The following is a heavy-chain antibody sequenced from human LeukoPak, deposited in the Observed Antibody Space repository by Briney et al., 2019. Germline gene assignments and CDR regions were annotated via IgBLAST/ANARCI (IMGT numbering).Heavy chain of an antibody. V-gene: IGHV3-11*04. CDR1: GFTFSDYY. CDR3: ARTTPGSVDV. D-gene: IGHD3-10*01. CDR2: ISSSGSGI. J-gene: IGHJ6*04. Sequence: KSWGSLRLSCAASGFTFSDYYMSWIRQAPGKGLEWLSYISSSGSGIFYADSVKGRFTMSRDNAKNSLYLQMNSLRAEDTAVYYCARTTPGSVDVWGKGTTVTVSS.